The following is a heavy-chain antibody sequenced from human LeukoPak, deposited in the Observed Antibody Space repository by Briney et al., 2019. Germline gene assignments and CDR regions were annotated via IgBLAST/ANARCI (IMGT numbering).Heavy chain of an antibody. CDR2: ISSSSSYI. CDR3: ARDFDYYGSGSYYDY. V-gene: IGHV3-21*01. Sequence: PGGSLRLXCAASGFTFSSYSMNWVRLAPGKGLEWVSSISSSSSYIYYADSVKGRFTISRDNAKNSLYLQMNSLRAEDTAAYYCARDFDYYGSGSYYDYWGQGTLVTVSS. D-gene: IGHD3-10*01. J-gene: IGHJ4*02. CDR1: GFTFSSYS.